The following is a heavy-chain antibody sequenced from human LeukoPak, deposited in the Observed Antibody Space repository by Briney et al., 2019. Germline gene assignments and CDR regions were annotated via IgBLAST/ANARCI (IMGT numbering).Heavy chain of an antibody. D-gene: IGHD5-24*01. V-gene: IGHV3-21*01. J-gene: IGHJ2*01. CDR1: GFTFSSYS. CDR3: ARDQMGWYFDL. CDR2: ISSSSSYI. Sequence: GGSLRLSCAASGFTFSSYSMNWVRQAPGKGLEWVSSISSSSSYIYYADSVKGRFTISRDNAKNSLYLQMNGLRAEDTAVYYCARDQMGWYFDLWGRGTLVTVSS.